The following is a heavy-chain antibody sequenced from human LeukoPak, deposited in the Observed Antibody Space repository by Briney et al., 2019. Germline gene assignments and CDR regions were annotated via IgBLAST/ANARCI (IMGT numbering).Heavy chain of an antibody. J-gene: IGHJ4*02. V-gene: IGHV3-74*01. CDR2: INTDGSSI. Sequence: GGSLGLSCAASGFTFSSYWMHWVRQAPGKGLVWVSRINTDGSSISYADSVKGRFTISRDNAKNTLYLQMNSLRAEDTAVYYCARDQIAARRGLVIDYWGQGTLVTVSS. CDR3: ARDQIAARRGLVIDY. D-gene: IGHD6-6*01. CDR1: GFTFSSYW.